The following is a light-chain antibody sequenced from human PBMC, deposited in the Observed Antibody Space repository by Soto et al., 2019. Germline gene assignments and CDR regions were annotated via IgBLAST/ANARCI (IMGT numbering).Light chain of an antibody. Sequence: QSALTQPRSVSGSPGQSVTISCTGTSSDVGAYSYVSWYQQHPGKAPKLMIYDVRKRPSGVPDRFSGSKSGHTASLTISGLQAEDEADYYCCSYAGSYTYFFGTGTKFTV. CDR3: CSYAGSYTYF. CDR2: DVR. CDR1: SSDVGAYSY. V-gene: IGLV2-11*01. J-gene: IGLJ1*01.